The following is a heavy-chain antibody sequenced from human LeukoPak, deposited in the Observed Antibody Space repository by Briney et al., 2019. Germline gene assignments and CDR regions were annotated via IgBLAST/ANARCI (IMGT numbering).Heavy chain of an antibody. Sequence: GGSLRLSCAASGFTFSSYGMHWVRQAPGKGLEWVAVIWYDGSNKYYADSVKGRFTISRDNSKNTLYLQMNSLRAEDTAVYYCAKGLDWYCSGGGCYNIAYWGQGTLVTVSS. D-gene: IGHD2-15*01. CDR2: IWYDGSNK. V-gene: IGHV3-33*06. CDR1: GFTFSSYG. CDR3: AKGLDWYCSGGGCYNIAY. J-gene: IGHJ4*02.